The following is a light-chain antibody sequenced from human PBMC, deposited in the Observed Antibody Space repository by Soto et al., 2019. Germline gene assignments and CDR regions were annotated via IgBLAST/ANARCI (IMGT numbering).Light chain of an antibody. V-gene: IGKV1-27*01. J-gene: IGKJ1*01. Sequence: DIQMTQSPSSLSASVGDRVTITCRASQGISTYLVWYQQKPGTVPKLLIFAASTLQSGVPSRFSGSGSGTDFTLTISSLQPEDVATSYCQNYNGDPWTFGQGTKVEIK. CDR2: AAS. CDR3: QNYNGDPWT. CDR1: QGISTY.